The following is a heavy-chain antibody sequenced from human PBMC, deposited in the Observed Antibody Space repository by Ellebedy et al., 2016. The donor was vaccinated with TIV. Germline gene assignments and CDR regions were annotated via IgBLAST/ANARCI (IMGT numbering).Heavy chain of an antibody. Sequence: GGSLRLXCAASGFTFSSYAMSWVRQAPGRRLEWVSAISGSGGSTHYVDSVRGRFTISRDNSKNTLYLQMTSLRAEDTAVYYCAKAPTAIFAHFYYYYYYMDAWGKGTTVTVSS. D-gene: IGHD2-21*02. V-gene: IGHV3-23*01. CDR2: ISGSGGST. CDR3: AKAPTAIFAHFYYYYYYMDA. J-gene: IGHJ6*03. CDR1: GFTFSSYA.